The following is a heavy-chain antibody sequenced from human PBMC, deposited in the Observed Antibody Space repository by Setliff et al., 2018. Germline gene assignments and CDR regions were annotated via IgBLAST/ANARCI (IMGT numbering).Heavy chain of an antibody. Sequence: SETLSLTCTVSGASISTHYWSWIRQPPGKGLEWIGHTYYIGTAKYSPSLKGRVTISVDTSKNQVSLKMNFVTAADTAVYYCARGGVLGTGDFDYWGQGTLVTVSS. D-gene: IGHD3-16*01. J-gene: IGHJ4*02. CDR3: ARGGVLGTGDFDY. CDR1: GASISTHY. V-gene: IGHV4-59*11. CDR2: TYYIGTA.